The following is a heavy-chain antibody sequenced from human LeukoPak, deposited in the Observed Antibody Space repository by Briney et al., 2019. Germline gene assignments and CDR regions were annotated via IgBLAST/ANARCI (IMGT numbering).Heavy chain of an antibody. CDR1: GGSVESGGHY. CDR2: IYHTGST. J-gene: IGHJ5*02. D-gene: IGHD4-17*01. CDR3: VRNVAAVTTEWLDP. Sequence: SETLSLTCTVSGGSVESGGHYWTWIRQLPGTGLEWIGYIYHTGSTFYNPSLKSRVTISVDTSKNQFFLKVNSMTAADTAIYYCVRNVAAVTTEWLDPWGQGTLVTVSS. V-gene: IGHV4-31*03.